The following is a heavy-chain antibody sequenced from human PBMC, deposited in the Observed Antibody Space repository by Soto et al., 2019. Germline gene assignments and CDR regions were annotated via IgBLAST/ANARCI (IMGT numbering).Heavy chain of an antibody. V-gene: IGHV4-39*01. D-gene: IGHD4-17*01. CDR2: IYYSGST. CDR3: ARHLIGAVTTIYFDY. Sequence: SETLSLTCTVAGGPISSSSYYWGWIRQPPGKGLEWIGSIYYSGSTYYNPSLKSRVTISVDTSKNQFSLKLSSVTAADTAVYYCARHLIGAVTTIYFDYWGQGTLVTVSS. CDR1: GGPISSSSYY. J-gene: IGHJ4*02.